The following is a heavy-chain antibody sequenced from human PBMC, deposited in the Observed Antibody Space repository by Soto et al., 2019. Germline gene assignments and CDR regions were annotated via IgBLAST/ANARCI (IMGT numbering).Heavy chain of an antibody. J-gene: IGHJ6*02. CDR1: GYSFTSYW. Sequence: GESLKISCKGSGYSFTSYWISWVRQMPGKGLEWMGRIDPSDSYTNYSPSFQGHVTISADKSISTAYLQWSSLKASDTAMYYCASNSGYDSYYYYGMDVWGQGTTVTV. D-gene: IGHD5-12*01. V-gene: IGHV5-10-1*01. CDR2: IDPSDSYT. CDR3: ASNSGYDSYYYYGMDV.